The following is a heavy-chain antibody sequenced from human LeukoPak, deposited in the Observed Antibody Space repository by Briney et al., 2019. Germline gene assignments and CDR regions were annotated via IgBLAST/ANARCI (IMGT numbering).Heavy chain of an antibody. V-gene: IGHV4-39*01. D-gene: IGHD6-25*01. J-gene: IGHJ4*02. CDR3: ARLDRGINAAHFDY. CDR2: ISYSGST. Sequence: SETLSLTCTVSGGSISSSTFYWGWIRQPPGKGLEWIGIISYSGSTYYNPSLKSRVTISVDTSKNQFSLKLSSVTAADTAVYYCARLDRGINAAHFDYWGQGTLVTASS. CDR1: GGSISSSTFY.